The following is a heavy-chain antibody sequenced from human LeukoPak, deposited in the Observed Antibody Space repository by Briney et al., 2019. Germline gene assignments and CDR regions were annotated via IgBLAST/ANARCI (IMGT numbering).Heavy chain of an antibody. CDR1: GGSISSGSYY. CDR2: IYTSGST. CDR3: ARVIPYYFDY. Sequence: PSETLSLTCTVSGGSISSGSYYWSWIRQPAGKGLEWIGRIYTSGSTNYNPSLKGRVTISVDTSKNQFSLKLSSVTAADTAVYYCARVIPYYFDYWGQGTLVTVSS. D-gene: IGHD3-16*02. V-gene: IGHV4-61*02. J-gene: IGHJ4*02.